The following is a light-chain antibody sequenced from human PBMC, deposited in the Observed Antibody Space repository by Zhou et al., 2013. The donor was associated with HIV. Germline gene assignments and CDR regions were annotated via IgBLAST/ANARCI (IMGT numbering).Light chain of an antibody. J-gene: IGKJ2*03. CDR2: GAS. CDR3: QQCDSLPYS. V-gene: IGKV1-33*01. CDR1: QGISTH. Sequence: DIQMTQSPSTLSASVGDRVTITCRASQGISTHLHWYLQKPGKAPHLLIYGASNLHSGVPSRFSGSGSGTDFTFTISSLQPEDIATYYCQQCDSLPYSFGQGTNLEIK.